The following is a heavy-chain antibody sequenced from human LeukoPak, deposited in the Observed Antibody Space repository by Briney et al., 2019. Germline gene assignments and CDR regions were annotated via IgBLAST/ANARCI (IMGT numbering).Heavy chain of an antibody. V-gene: IGHV3-23*01. Sequence: GGALRPSSVASWLTLSSHAKSGGRPTPREGVEWVSAISGSGGSTYYADSVKGRFTISRDNSKNTLFLQMNSLRAEDTAPYYCAKSVAIYFYYGLDVWGQGTTVTVSS. CDR2: ISGSGGST. CDR3: AKSVAIYFYYGLDV. J-gene: IGHJ6*02. D-gene: IGHD3-3*01. CDR1: WLTLSSHA.